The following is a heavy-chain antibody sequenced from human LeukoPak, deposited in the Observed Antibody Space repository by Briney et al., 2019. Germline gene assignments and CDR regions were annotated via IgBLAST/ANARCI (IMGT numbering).Heavy chain of an antibody. Sequence: PGGSLRLSCAGSGFTFSNYAMSWVRQAPGKGLEWVSGISGSGGTTYYADSVKGRFTISRDNSKNTLFLQMISLRAEDTAVYYCATHCSSTSCYAYWGQGTLVTASS. CDR3: ATHCSSTSCYAY. CDR1: GFTFSNYA. V-gene: IGHV3-23*01. D-gene: IGHD2-2*01. CDR2: ISGSGGTT. J-gene: IGHJ4*02.